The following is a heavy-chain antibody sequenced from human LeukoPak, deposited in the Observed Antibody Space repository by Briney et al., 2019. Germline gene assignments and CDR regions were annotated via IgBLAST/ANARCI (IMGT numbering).Heavy chain of an antibody. CDR2: MSSSDDGR. J-gene: IGHJ4*02. CDR3: ATYRQVLLPFES. V-gene: IGHV3-23*01. D-gene: IGHD2-8*02. CDR1: GFSLSSYA. Sequence: GGSLRLSCATSGFSLSSYAMSWVRQAPGKGLEWVSAMSSSDDGRYYAASVRGRFTISRDTSRSTLYLQMNSLRAEDTAIYYCATYRQVLLPFESWGQGTLVTVSS.